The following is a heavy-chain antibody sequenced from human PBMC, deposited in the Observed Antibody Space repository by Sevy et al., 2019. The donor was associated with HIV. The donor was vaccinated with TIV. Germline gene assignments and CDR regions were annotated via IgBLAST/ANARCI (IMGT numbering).Heavy chain of an antibody. V-gene: IGHV1-2*02. CDR2: INPNSGGT. CDR1: GYTFTGYY. D-gene: IGHD5-18*01. J-gene: IGHJ3*02. Sequence: ASVKVSCKASGYTFTGYYMHWGRQAPGQGLEWMGWINPNSGGTNDAQKFQGRVTMTRDTSISTVYMELSRLRSDDTEVYYCASDHINSDTATNGDAFDICGQGTMVTVSS. CDR3: ASDHINSDTATNGDAFDI.